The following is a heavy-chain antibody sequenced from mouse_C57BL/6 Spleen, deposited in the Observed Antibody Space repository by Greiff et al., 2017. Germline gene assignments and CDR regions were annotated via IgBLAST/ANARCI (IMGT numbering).Heavy chain of an antibody. J-gene: IGHJ2*01. CDR3: ARVLLRPYYFDY. CDR1: GFTFSDYG. CDR2: ISSGSSTI. D-gene: IGHD1-1*01. V-gene: IGHV5-17*01. Sequence: VQLQQSGGGLVKPGGSLKLSCAASGFTFSDYGMHWVRQAPEKGLEWVAYISSGSSTIYYADTVKGRFTISRDNAKNTLFLQMTSLRSEDTAMYYCARVLLRPYYFDYWGQGTTLTVSS.